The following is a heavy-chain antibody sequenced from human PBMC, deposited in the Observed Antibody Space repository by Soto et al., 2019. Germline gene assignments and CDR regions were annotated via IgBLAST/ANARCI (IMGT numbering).Heavy chain of an antibody. CDR2: ISSRDLYI. Sequence: PGGSLRLSCKAYGFIFSNYYMSWIRQAPGKGLEWVSSISSRDLYIYYADFGKDRFTIFRDNAKNSLFLQMSSLRAEDSAVYYCARGSKDSYPGSRIFDFWGRGTLVTVSS. D-gene: IGHD2-15*01. CDR1: GFIFSNYY. CDR3: ARGSKDSYPGSRIFDF. V-gene: IGHV3-11*01. J-gene: IGHJ4*02.